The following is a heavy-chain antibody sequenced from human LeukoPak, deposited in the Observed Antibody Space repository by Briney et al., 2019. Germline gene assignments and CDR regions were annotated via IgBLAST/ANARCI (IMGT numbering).Heavy chain of an antibody. CDR1: GFTFTNYA. J-gene: IGHJ6*02. CDR3: AKCSGGSCYYYGMDV. D-gene: IGHD2-15*01. CDR2: VSSDGSNK. V-gene: IGHV3-30*18. Sequence: PGRSLRLSCAASGFTFTNYAIHWVRQAPGKGLEWLAVVSSDGSNKYYADSVKGRFTISRDNSKNTLYLQMNGLRAEDTAVYYCAKCSGGSCYYYGMDVWGQGTTVTVSS.